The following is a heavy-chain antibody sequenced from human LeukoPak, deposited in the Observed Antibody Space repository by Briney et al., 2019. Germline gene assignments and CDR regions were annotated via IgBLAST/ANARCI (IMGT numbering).Heavy chain of an antibody. CDR2: MYTSGST. D-gene: IGHD4-17*01. V-gene: IGHV4-61*02. CDR3: ARDRLWEYGDYSAFDI. J-gene: IGHJ3*02. Sequence: SETLSLTCTVACGSISSSSYYWGWIRQPGGKGLEWIGRMYTSGSTNYNPSLQSPVTISVATSKNQLLLKLISVKDAGTAVYYSARDRLWEYGDYSAFDISGEGTMVTVSS. CDR1: CGSISSSSYY.